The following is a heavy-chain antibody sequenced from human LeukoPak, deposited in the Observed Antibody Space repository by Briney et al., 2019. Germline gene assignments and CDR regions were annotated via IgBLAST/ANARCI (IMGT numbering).Heavy chain of an antibody. D-gene: IGHD6-13*01. V-gene: IGHV3-74*01. CDR1: GFTFSRYY. J-gene: IGHJ4*02. Sequence: GGSLRLSCAASGFTFSRYYMHWVRQAPGKGLVWVSRINSDGSSATYADSVKGRFTISRDNAKNTLYLQMNSLKVEDTAVYYCTRVFVGDEYSSSGYWGQGTLVTVSS. CDR3: TRVFVGDEYSSSGY. CDR2: INSDGSSA.